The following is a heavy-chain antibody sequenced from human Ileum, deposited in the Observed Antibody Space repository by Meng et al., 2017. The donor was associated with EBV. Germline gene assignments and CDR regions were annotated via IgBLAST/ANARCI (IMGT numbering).Heavy chain of an antibody. D-gene: IGHD3-22*01. CDR3: ASSDYYRSDY. CDR1: GGSISRSDW. J-gene: IGHJ4*02. Sequence: QGQRQESGPGLVKPSETPSLTCAVSGGSISRSDWWSWVRQPPGKGLEWIGETSHSGSTNYSPSLKSRVTISLDKSKNQLSLKLNSVTAADTAVYYCASSDYYRSDYWGQGTLVTVSS. CDR2: TSHSGST. V-gene: IGHV4-4*02.